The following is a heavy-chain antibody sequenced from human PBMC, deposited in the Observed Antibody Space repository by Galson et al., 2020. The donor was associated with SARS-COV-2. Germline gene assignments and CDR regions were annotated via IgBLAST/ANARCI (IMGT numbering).Heavy chain of an antibody. D-gene: IGHD2-15*01. Sequence: SGPTLVKPTQTLTLTCTFSGFSLDASGVGVGWIRQAPGKALEWLALIFWDDDKRYSPSLKSRLTITRDTSKDQVVLIMTNLDPVDTATYFCAHYGQYQDSTAFDYWGQGTLVTVSS. CDR3: AHYGQYQDSTAFDY. CDR2: IFWDDDK. J-gene: IGHJ4*02. CDR1: GFSLDASGVG. V-gene: IGHV2-5*02.